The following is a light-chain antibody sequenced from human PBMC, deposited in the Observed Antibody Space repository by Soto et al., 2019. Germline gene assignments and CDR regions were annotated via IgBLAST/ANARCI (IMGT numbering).Light chain of an antibody. V-gene: IGKV3-15*01. CDR2: GAS. J-gene: IGKJ1*01. Sequence: EIVMTQSPATLSVSPGKRATLSCRASQSVSGNLAWYQQKPGQAPRLLIYGASTGATGIPARFSGSGSGTEFTLTISSLQSEDFAVYYCQQYNNWPRTFGQGTKVEIK. CDR1: QSVSGN. CDR3: QQYNNWPRT.